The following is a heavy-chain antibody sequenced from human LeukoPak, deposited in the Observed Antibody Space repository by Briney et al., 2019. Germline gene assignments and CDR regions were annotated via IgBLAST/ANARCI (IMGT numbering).Heavy chain of an antibody. CDR3: ARTRGYSGYVVVFDI. Sequence: PSETLSLTCTVSGGSISSGIYYWGWIRQPPGKGLEWIGNIYYSGSTYYSPSLKSRVTISADTSKNQFSLKLTSVTAADTAVYYCARTRGYSGYVVVFDIWGQGTMVTVSS. V-gene: IGHV4-39*01. J-gene: IGHJ3*02. D-gene: IGHD5-12*01. CDR1: GGSISSGIYY. CDR2: IYYSGST.